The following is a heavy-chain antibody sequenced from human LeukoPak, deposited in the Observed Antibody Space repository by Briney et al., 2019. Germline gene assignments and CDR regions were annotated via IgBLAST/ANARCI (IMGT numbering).Heavy chain of an antibody. V-gene: IGHV3-30*02. CDR3: AKAPQYCSGGSCYYYYYMDV. J-gene: IGHJ6*03. CDR2: IRYDGSNK. CDR1: GFTFSSSG. D-gene: IGHD2-15*01. Sequence: GGSLRLSCAASGFTFSSSGMHWVRQAPGKGLEWVAFIRYDGSNKYYADSVKGRFTISRDNSKNTLYLQMNSLRAEDTAVYYCAKAPQYCSGGSCYYYYYMDVWGKGTTVTI.